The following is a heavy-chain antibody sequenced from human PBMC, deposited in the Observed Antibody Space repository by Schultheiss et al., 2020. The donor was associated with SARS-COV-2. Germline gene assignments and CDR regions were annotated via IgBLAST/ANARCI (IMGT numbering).Heavy chain of an antibody. CDR1: GFTFSSYG. Sequence: GGSLRLSCAASGFTFSSYGMHWVRQAPGKGLEWVAVISYDGSNKYYADSVKGRFTISRDNSKNTLYLQMNSLRAEDTAVYYCARDWDYYDSRINAFDIWGRGTMVTVSS. CDR2: ISYDGSNK. J-gene: IGHJ3*02. V-gene: IGHV3-30*03. D-gene: IGHD3-22*01. CDR3: ARDWDYYDSRINAFDI.